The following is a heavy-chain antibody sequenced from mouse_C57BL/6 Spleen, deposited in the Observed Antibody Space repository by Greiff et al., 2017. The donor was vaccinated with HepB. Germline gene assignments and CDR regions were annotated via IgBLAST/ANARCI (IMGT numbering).Heavy chain of an antibody. D-gene: IGHD1-1*01. CDR2: IHPSDSDT. CDR3: AMGDYYGSSSFSY. Sequence: VQLQQPGAELVKPGASVKVSCKASGYTFTSYWMHWVKQRPGQGLEWIGRIHPSDSDTNYNQKFKGKATLTVDKSSSTAYMQLSSLTSEDSAVYYCAMGDYYGSSSFSYWGQGTLVTVSA. J-gene: IGHJ3*01. CDR1: GYTFTSYW. V-gene: IGHV1-74*01.